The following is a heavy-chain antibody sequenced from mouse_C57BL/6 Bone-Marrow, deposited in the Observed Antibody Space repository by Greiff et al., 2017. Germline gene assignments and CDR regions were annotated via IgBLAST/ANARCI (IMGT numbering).Heavy chain of an antibody. J-gene: IGHJ4*01. CDR2: ISDGGSYT. D-gene: IGHD1-1*01. CDR3: ARGELRSYYYAMDY. CDR1: GFTFSSYA. V-gene: IGHV5-4*03. Sequence: DVKLVESGGGLVKPGGSLKLSCAASGFTFSSYAMSWVRQTPEKRLEWVATISDGGSYTYYPDNVKGRFTISRDNAKNNQYLQMSHLKSEDTAMYYCARGELRSYYYAMDYWGQGTSVTVSS.